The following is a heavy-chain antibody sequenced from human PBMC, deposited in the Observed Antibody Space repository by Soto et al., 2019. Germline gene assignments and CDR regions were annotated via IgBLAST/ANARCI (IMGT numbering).Heavy chain of an antibody. CDR1: GYSFTDYH. CDR2: INPKSGGT. J-gene: IGHJ6*02. CDR3: ARGDSTDCSNGVCSFFYNHDMDV. D-gene: IGHD2-8*01. Sequence: GASVKVSCKASGYSFTDYHIHWVRQAPGQGLEWLGRINPKSGGTSTAQKFQGWVTMTTDTSISTASMELARLTSDDTAIYYCARGDSTDCSNGVCSFFYNHDMDVWGQGTTVTVSS. V-gene: IGHV1-2*04.